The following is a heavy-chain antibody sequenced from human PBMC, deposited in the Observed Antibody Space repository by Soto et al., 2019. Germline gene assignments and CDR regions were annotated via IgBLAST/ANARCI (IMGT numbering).Heavy chain of an antibody. V-gene: IGHV4-61*01. CDR3: ASFTRICIRTSCYMYSYGIDV. CDR1: GGSVSSGSYY. D-gene: IGHD2-2*02. Sequence: SETLSLTCTVSGGSVSSGSYYWSWIRQPPGKGLEWIGYIYYSGSTNYNPSLKSRVTISVDTSKNQFSLKLSSVTAADTAVYYCASFTRICIRTSCYMYSYGIDVWGQGRTIT. CDR2: IYYSGST. J-gene: IGHJ6*02.